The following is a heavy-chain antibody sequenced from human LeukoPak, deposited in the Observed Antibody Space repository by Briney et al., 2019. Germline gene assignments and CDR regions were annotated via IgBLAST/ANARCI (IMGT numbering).Heavy chain of an antibody. CDR2: ISGSDGST. J-gene: IGHJ6*04. D-gene: IGHD6-6*01. CDR1: GFTFSSYA. V-gene: IGHV3-23*01. Sequence: GGSLRLSCAASGFTFSSYAMSWVRQAPGKGLEWVSGISGSDGSTYYADSVKGRFTISRDNSKNRLYLLMNSLRAEDTALYYCAKSLGSSSWYLYCGMDVWGKGPTVPFS. CDR3: AKSLGSSSWYLYCGMDV.